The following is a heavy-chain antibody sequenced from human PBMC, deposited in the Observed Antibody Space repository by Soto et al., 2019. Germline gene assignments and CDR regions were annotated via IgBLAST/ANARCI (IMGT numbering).Heavy chain of an antibody. CDR3: ARGSIASSSGWFDP. Sequence: TLSLTCAVYGGSFSGYYWSWIRQPPGKGLEWIGEINHSGSTNYNPSLKSRVTISVDTSKNQFSLKLSSVTAADTAVYYCARGSIASSSGWFDPWGPATLVTVSS. D-gene: IGHD6-6*01. CDR1: GGSFSGYY. CDR2: INHSGST. J-gene: IGHJ5*02. V-gene: IGHV4-34*01.